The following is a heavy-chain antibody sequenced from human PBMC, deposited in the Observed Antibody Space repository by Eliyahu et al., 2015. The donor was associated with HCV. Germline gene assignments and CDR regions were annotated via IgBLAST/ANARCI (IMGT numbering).Heavy chain of an antibody. CDR3: ARHSSGLRAFDI. CDR2: IHYSGTT. V-gene: IGHV4-39*01. CDR1: GGSISRSSDY. J-gene: IGHJ3*02. Sequence: QLQLQEWGPGLVKPGETLSLTCTVSGGSISRSSDYWGWIRQPPGKGLEWIGNIHYSGTTFYNPSLRSRVTISVDTSKNQFSLKVSSVTAADTAVYYCARHSSGLRAFDIWGQGTMVTVSS.